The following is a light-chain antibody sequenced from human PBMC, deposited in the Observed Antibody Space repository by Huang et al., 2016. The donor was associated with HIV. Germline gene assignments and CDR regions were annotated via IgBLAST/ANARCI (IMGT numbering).Light chain of an antibody. CDR3: MQSLQIQYT. CDR2: LSS. CDR1: QSLLHDTGHNY. V-gene: IGKV2-28*01. Sequence: IVMTQSPLYLPVTPGQPAFISCRSNQSLLHDTGHNYLDWYFQKPGQSPQLLIYLSSIRASGVPDRFSAGGFGTDFTLIISRVETEDVGIYFCMQSLQIQYTFGPGTRVDL. J-gene: IGKJ3*01.